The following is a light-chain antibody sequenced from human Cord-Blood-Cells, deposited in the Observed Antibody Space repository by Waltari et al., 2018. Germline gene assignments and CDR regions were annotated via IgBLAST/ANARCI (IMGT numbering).Light chain of an antibody. Sequence: DIQLTQSPSSLSASVGDRVTITCRASQSISSYLNWYQQKPGKAPKLPIYAAYSLQSGVPSRFSVSGSGTDFALTISSLQPEEFPTYYGQQSYSTPWTFGQWTKVEIK. CDR3: QQSYSTPWT. J-gene: IGKJ1*01. V-gene: IGKV1-39*01. CDR1: QSISSY. CDR2: AAY.